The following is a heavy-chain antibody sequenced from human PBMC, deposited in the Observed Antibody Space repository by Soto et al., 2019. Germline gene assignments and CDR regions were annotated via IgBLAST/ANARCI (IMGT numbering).Heavy chain of an antibody. CDR2: ISYDGSNK. CDR3: AKVRSRYLADY. CDR1: GFPFSSYG. D-gene: IGHD1-20*01. J-gene: IGHJ4*02. Sequence: QVQLVESGGGVVQPGRSLRLSCAASGFPFSSYGMHWVRQAPGKGLGWVAVISYDGSNKYYADSVKGRVTISRDNSKNTLYRQMNSLRAEDTAVYYCAKVRSRYLADYWGQGTLVTVSS. V-gene: IGHV3-30*18.